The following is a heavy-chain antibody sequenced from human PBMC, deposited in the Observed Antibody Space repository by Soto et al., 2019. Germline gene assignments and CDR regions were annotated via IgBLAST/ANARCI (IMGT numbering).Heavy chain of an antibody. Sequence: QVQLVQSGAEVKKPGSSVKVSCKASVGTFSSYAISWVRQAPGQGLEWMGGMIPISGTANYAQKFQGRVTITADESTSTAYMVLSSLRSEDTAVYYCARSQGSSTSLELYYYYYYGMDVWGQGTRVTVSS. CDR3: ARSQGSSTSLELYYYYYYGMDV. CDR2: MIPISGTA. CDR1: VGTFSSYA. V-gene: IGHV1-69*01. J-gene: IGHJ6*02. D-gene: IGHD2-2*01.